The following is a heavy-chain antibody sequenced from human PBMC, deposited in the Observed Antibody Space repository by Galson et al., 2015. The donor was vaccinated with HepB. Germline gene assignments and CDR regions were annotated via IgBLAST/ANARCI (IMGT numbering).Heavy chain of an antibody. J-gene: IGHJ4*02. CDR2: IYTSGGT. V-gene: IGHV4-61*02. D-gene: IGHD3-3*01. Sequence: TLSLTCSVSGASISGGSYYWSWLRQPAGKRLEWIGRIYTSGGTNYNPSLKGRITMSVDTSKNQFSLQLSSVTVADTALYYCARDQVDPVSAGVIYFDYWGQGVLVTVSS. CDR3: ARDQVDPVSAGVIYFDY. CDR1: GASISGGSYY.